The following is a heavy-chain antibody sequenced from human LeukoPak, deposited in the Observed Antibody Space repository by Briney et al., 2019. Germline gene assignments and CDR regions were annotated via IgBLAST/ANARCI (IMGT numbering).Heavy chain of an antibody. J-gene: IGHJ4*02. D-gene: IGHD1-7*01. CDR2: IYHSGNT. CDR1: GYSISSGYY. V-gene: IGHV4-38-2*02. CDR3: ARLYGNYQNYFDY. Sequence: PSETLSLTCTVSGYSISSGYYWAWIRQPPGKGLQWIGNIYHSGNTYYNPSLKSRVSISVDTSKNQFSLKLRSVTAADTAVYYCARLYGNYQNYFDYWGQGTLVTVSS.